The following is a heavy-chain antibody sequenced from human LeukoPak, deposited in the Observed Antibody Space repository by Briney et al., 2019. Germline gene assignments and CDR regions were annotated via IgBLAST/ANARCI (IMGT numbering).Heavy chain of an antibody. Sequence: GGSLRLSCAASGFTFSSYNMNWVRQAPGKGPEWVSSITSSSSYIYYADSVKGRFTISRDNSKNTLYLQMGSLRAEDMAVYYCAREGHSSGHCGAFDIWGQGTMVTVSS. CDR1: GFTFSSYN. J-gene: IGHJ3*02. CDR3: AREGHSSGHCGAFDI. V-gene: IGHV3-21*01. D-gene: IGHD3-22*01. CDR2: ITSSSSYI.